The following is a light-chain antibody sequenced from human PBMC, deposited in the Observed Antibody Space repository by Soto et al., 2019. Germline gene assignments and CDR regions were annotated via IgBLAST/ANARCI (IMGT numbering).Light chain of an antibody. CDR1: QSVNRSY. CDR3: QQYDNSPIT. V-gene: IGKV3-20*01. CDR2: GAS. J-gene: IGKJ5*01. Sequence: EIVLTQSPFTLXXSXXXXAXXXXXXSQSVNRSYLAWYQQKPGQAPRLLIYGASSRATGIPDRFSGSGSGTDFTLTISGLDPEDFAVYYCQQYDNSPITFGQGTRLEIK.